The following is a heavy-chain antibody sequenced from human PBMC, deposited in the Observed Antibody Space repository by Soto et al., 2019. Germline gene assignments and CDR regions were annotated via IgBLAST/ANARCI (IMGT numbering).Heavy chain of an antibody. J-gene: IGHJ6*02. CDR2: ITPLIDRT. Sequence: QAQLVQSGAEVKKPGSSVKVSCKASGGTFSSSGISWVRQAPGHGLEWMGGITPLIDRTNYAQKFQGRVTITADDSTSAAYMDLSSLISEDTAVHYCARVRHCSGNSCSYYFGMDVWGQGTTITVS. CDR3: ARVRHCSGNSCSYYFGMDV. V-gene: IGHV1-69*12. CDR1: GGTFSSSG. D-gene: IGHD2-15*01.